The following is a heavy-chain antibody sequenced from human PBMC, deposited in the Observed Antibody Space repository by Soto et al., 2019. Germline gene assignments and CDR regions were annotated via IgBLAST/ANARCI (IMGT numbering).Heavy chain of an antibody. Sequence: PSETLSLTCAVYGGSFSGYYWSWIRQPPGKGLEWIGEINHSGSTNYNPSLKSRVTISVDTSKNQFSLKLSSVTAADTAVYYCARAMVRGRKYYYYYGMDVWGQGTTVTVSS. D-gene: IGHD3-10*01. CDR3: ARAMVRGRKYYYYYGMDV. CDR1: GGSFSGYY. CDR2: INHSGST. J-gene: IGHJ6*02. V-gene: IGHV4-34*01.